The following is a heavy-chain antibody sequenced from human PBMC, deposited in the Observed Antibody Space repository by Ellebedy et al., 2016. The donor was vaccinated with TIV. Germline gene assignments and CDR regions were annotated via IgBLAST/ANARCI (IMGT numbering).Heavy chain of an antibody. Sequence: AASVKVSCKASGYTFINYVMHWVRQAPGQRLEWMGWINAGNGNTKYSQKFQGRVTITRDTSASTAYMELSSLTSEDTAVYYCARSYGDSARRPGDYWGQGTLVTVSS. D-gene: IGHD4-17*01. CDR1: GYTFINYV. V-gene: IGHV1-3*01. J-gene: IGHJ4*02. CDR2: INAGNGNT. CDR3: ARSYGDSARRPGDY.